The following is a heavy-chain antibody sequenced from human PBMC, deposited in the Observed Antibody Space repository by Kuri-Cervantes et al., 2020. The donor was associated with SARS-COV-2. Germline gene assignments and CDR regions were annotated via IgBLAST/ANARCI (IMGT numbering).Heavy chain of an antibody. V-gene: IGHV3-23*01. CDR3: ARGGQWLVLGNGSIDY. CDR1: GFTFSSYA. J-gene: IGHJ4*02. D-gene: IGHD6-19*01. CDR2: ISGSGGST. Sequence: GESLKISCAASGFTFSSYAMSWVRQAPGKGLEWVSAISGSGGSTYYADSVKGRFTISRDNSKNSLYLQMNGLRAEDTAVYYCARGGQWLVLGNGSIDYWGQGTLVTVSS.